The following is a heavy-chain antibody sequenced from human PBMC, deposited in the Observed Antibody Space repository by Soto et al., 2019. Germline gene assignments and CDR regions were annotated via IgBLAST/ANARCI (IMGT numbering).Heavy chain of an antibody. D-gene: IGHD3-22*01. CDR3: AARPLLPGAP. J-gene: IGHJ3*01. CDR1: GFTFSSND. CDR2: IYSSGST. V-gene: IGHV3-53*01. Sequence: EVQLVESGGGLIQPGGSLRLSCAASGFTFSSNDMNWVRQAPGKGLEWVSLIYSSGSTSYADSVKGRFTISRDNSKNTLYLQMGSLGAEDTAVYYCAARPLLPGAPWGQGTMVTVSS.